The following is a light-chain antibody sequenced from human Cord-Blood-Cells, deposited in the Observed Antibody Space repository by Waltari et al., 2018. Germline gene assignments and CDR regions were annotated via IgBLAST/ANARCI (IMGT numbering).Light chain of an antibody. V-gene: IGLV2-23*01. CDR1: SSAVGGYNV. CDR3: CSYAGSSTWV. CDR2: EGS. Sequence: QSALTQPAPVSWSPGPSITLSCTGTSSAVGGYNVAPWYHQHPGKAPKLMIYEGSKRPSGVSNRCSGSKSGNTASLTISGLQAEDEADYYCCSYAGSSTWVFGGGTKLTVL. J-gene: IGLJ2*01.